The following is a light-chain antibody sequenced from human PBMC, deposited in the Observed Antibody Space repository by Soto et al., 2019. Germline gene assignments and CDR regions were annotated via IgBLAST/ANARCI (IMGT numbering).Light chain of an antibody. Sequence: EIVLTQSPGTLSFSPGERSALSFSSIQSVSSSYLAWYQQKPGQAPRLLIYGASTRATGIPARFSGSGSGTEFTLTISSLEPEDFAAYYCQQRSNWPLGTFGQGTRLEIK. V-gene: IGKV3D-20*02. CDR2: GAS. CDR3: QQRSNWPLGT. J-gene: IGKJ5*01. CDR1: QSVSSSY.